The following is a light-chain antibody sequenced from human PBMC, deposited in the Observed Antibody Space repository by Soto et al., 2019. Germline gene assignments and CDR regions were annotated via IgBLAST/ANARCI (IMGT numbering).Light chain of an antibody. CDR2: DAS. Sequence: EIVLTQSPATLSLSPGERATLSCRASQSVSNSLAWFQQKPGQAPRLLIYDASNRATGIPARFSGSGSGTDFTLTISSLEPEDFAVYYCQQRSDWITFGQGTRLE. CDR3: QQRSDWIT. V-gene: IGKV3-11*01. CDR1: QSVSNS. J-gene: IGKJ5*01.